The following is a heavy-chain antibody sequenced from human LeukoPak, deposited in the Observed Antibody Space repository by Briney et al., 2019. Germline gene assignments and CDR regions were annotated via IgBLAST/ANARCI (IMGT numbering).Heavy chain of an antibody. CDR3: AILVATITY. D-gene: IGHD5-12*01. Sequence: GASVKVSCKASGYTFTSYYMHWVRQAPGQGLEWMGIINPSGGSTSYAQKFQGRVTMTRDTSISTAYMELSRLRSDDTAVYYCAILVATITYWGQGTLVTVSS. CDR1: GYTFTSYY. V-gene: IGHV1-46*01. CDR2: INPSGGST. J-gene: IGHJ4*02.